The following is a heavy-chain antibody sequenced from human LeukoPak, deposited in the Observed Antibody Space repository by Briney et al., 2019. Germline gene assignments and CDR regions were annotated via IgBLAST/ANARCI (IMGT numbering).Heavy chain of an antibody. D-gene: IGHD5-24*01. CDR2: ISGSGAST. J-gene: IGHJ4*02. CDR1: GFTFESYT. Sequence: GGSLRLSCAASGFTFESYTIHWVRQAPGKGLEWVSGISGSGASTYYADSVKGRFTISRDNSKNTLYLQMNSLRAEDTAVYSCAKETDYNYIYYFDYWGQGTLVTVSS. V-gene: IGHV3-23*01. CDR3: AKETDYNYIYYFDY.